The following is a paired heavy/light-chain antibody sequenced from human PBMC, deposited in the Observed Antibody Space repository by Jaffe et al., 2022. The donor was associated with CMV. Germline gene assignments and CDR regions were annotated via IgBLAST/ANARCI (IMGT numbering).Heavy chain of an antibody. Sequence: QITLKESGPTLVKPRETLTLTCTVSGLSLSTGGVGVGWIRQPPGKALEWLVLIHWGEDNRHNPSLRDRLSITKDTPKNQVVLTMTDMDPVDTGTYYCALTRTGVFDYWGQGTLVTVSS. V-gene: IGHV2-5*02. D-gene: IGHD1-1*01. CDR1: GLSLSTGGVG. J-gene: IGHJ4*02. CDR2: IHWGEDN. CDR3: ALTRTGVFDY.
Light chain of an antibody. CDR1: QSVLSSSNNKNY. CDR3: HQYYSIPRT. Sequence: DIVMTQSPDSLAVSLGERATINCKSSQSVLSSSNNKNYLAWYQQKPGQPPKLLIYWASTRDSGVPDRFSGSGSGTDFTLTISSLQAEDVAVYHCHQYYSIPRTFGQGTKLEI. J-gene: IGKJ2*02. CDR2: WAS. V-gene: IGKV4-1*01.